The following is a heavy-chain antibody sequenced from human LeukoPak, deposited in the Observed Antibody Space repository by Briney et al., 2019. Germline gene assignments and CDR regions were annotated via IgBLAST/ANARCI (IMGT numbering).Heavy chain of an antibody. CDR3: ARGPHTPWYFDY. CDR1: GGSISSYY. V-gene: IGHV4-59*01. J-gene: IGHJ4*02. Sequence: SETLSLTCTVSGGSISSYYWSWIRQPPGKGLEWIGYIYYSGSTNYNPSLKSRVTISVDTSKNQFSMKLSSVTAADTAVYYCARGPHTPWYFDYWGQGTLVTVSS. D-gene: IGHD2-2*02. CDR2: IYYSGST.